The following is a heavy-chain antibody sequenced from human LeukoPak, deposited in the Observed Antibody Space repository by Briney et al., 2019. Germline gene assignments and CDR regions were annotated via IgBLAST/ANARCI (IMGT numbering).Heavy chain of an antibody. V-gene: IGHV3-33*01. CDR1: GFTFSSYG. Sequence: GGSLRLSCAASGFTFSSYGMHWVRQAPGKGLEWVAVIWYNGSNKYYADSVKGRFTISRDNSKNTLYLQMNSLRAEDTAVYYCAREVMYQLLYLDYWGQGTLVTVSS. J-gene: IGHJ4*02. CDR2: IWYNGSNK. D-gene: IGHD2-2*01. CDR3: AREVMYQLLYLDY.